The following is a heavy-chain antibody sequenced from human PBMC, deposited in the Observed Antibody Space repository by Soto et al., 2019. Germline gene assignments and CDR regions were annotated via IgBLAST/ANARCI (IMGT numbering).Heavy chain of an antibody. Sequence: GALPLTCAAPGFTFSGDAKYWVRQAPGKGLEWVAVISYDGSNKYYADSVKGRFTISRDNSKNTLYLQMNSLRAEDTAVYYCARERTASSLDYWGQGTLVTVYS. CDR3: ARERTASSLDY. V-gene: IGHV3-30-3*01. CDR1: GFTFSGDA. D-gene: IGHD6-13*01. J-gene: IGHJ4*02. CDR2: ISYDGSNK.